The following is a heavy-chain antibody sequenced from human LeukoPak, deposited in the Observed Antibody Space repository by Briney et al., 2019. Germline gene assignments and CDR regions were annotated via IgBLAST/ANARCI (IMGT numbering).Heavy chain of an antibody. Sequence: GGSRRLSCAASGFTFSSYSMNGVRQAPGKGLEWVSSISSSSSYIYYADSVKGRFTISRDNAKNSLYLQMNSLRAEDTAVYYCARDGGYNYGMDVWGQGTTVTVSS. D-gene: IGHD2-2*02. CDR3: ARDGGYNYGMDV. V-gene: IGHV3-21*01. CDR2: ISSSSSYI. CDR1: GFTFSSYS. J-gene: IGHJ6*02.